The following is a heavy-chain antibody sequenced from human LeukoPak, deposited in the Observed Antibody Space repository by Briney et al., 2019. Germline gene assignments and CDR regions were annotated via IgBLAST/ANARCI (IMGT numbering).Heavy chain of an antibody. D-gene: IGHD6-6*01. J-gene: IGHJ5*02. CDR1: GGSISSYY. Sequence: SETLSLTCTVSGGSISSYYWSWIRQPPGKGLEWIGYIYSSGSTNYNPSLKGRVTISVDTSKNQFSLKVRSVTAADTAVYYCARDQPYSTSSRWFDPWGQGTLVTVSS. CDR2: IYSSGST. CDR3: ARDQPYSTSSRWFDP. V-gene: IGHV4-4*08.